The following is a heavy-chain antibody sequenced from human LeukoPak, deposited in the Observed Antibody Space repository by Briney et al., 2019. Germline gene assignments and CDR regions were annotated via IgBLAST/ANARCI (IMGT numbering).Heavy chain of an antibody. CDR3: ARDCCGDRRLDY. J-gene: IGHJ4*02. Sequence: SVTVSFKASGGTFSSYAISWVRQAPGQGLEWMGGIIPIFGTANYAQKFQGRVTITADESTSTAYMELSSLRSEDTAVYYCARDCCGDRRLDYWGQGTLVTVSS. CDR1: GGTFSSYA. V-gene: IGHV1-69*13. D-gene: IGHD4-17*01. CDR2: IIPIFGTA.